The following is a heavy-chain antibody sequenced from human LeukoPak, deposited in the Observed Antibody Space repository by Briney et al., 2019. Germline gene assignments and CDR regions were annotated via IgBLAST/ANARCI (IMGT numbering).Heavy chain of an antibody. CDR3: TRSPLGQLAIWDF. J-gene: IGHJ4*02. D-gene: IGHD6-6*01. CDR2: INPNSGVT. Sequence: ASVKVSCKASGYTITDYYIHWMRQAPGQGLDWVGWINPNSGVTNSAHKFQGRVTMTRDTSINTAYMEVSRLTFDDTAFYYCTRSPLGQLAIWDFWGQGTLVTVSS. CDR1: GYTITDYY. V-gene: IGHV1-2*02.